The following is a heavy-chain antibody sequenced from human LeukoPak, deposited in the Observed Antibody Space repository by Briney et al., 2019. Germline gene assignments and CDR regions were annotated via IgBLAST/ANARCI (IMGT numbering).Heavy chain of an antibody. J-gene: IGHJ5*02. D-gene: IGHD1-26*01. CDR1: GFTFSSYS. Sequence: GGSLRLSCAASGFTFSSYSMNWVRQAPGKGLEWGSSISSSGSYIYYADSVKGRFTISRDNAKNSLYLQMNSLRAEDTAVYYCARDRGGSYPNWFDPWGQGTLVTVSS. CDR3: ARDRGGSYPNWFDP. CDR2: ISSSGSYI. V-gene: IGHV3-21*01.